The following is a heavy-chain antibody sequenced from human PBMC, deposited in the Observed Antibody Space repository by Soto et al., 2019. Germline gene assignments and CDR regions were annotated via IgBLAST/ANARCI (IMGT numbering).Heavy chain of an antibody. Sequence: QVQLVQSGAEVKKPGSSVKVSCKASGGTFSSYAISWVRQAPGQGLEWMGGIIPIFGTANYAQKFQGRVTITADESTSTAYMELSSLRSEDTAVYYCARLSAMITVGGVIVPDYYYGMDVWGQGTTVTVSS. D-gene: IGHD3-16*02. J-gene: IGHJ6*02. V-gene: IGHV1-69*01. CDR2: IIPIFGTA. CDR1: GGTFSSYA. CDR3: ARLSAMITVGGVIVPDYYYGMDV.